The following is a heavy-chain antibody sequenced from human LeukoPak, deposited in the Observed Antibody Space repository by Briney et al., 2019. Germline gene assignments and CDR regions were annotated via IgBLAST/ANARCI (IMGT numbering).Heavy chain of an antibody. CDR3: ARDLTGTGTGDY. CDR1: GYSFTSNY. J-gene: IGHJ4*02. V-gene: IGHV1-46*01. Sequence: ASVKVSCKASGYSFTSNYIHWVRQAPGQGLEWMGMIYPRDGSTSYAQKFQGRVTITRDTSASTAYMELSSLRSEDTAVYYCARDLTGTGTGDYWGQGTLVTVSS. CDR2: IYPRDGST. D-gene: IGHD1-7*01.